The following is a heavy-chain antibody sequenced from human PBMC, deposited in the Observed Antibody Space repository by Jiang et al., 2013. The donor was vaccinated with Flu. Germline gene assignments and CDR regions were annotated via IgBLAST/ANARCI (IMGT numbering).Heavy chain of an antibody. D-gene: IGHD6-13*01. V-gene: IGHV6-1*01. Sequence: KPSQTLSLTCAISGDRVSSNSAAWNWIRQSPSRGLEWLGRTYYRSKWYNEYATSVKSRIVINADTSKNQFSLQLNSVTPEDTAMYYCARGSSTWYIWYFDLWGRGTLVTVSS. CDR2: TYYRSKWYN. CDR1: GDRVSSNSAA. CDR3: ARGSSTWYIWYFDL. J-gene: IGHJ2*01.